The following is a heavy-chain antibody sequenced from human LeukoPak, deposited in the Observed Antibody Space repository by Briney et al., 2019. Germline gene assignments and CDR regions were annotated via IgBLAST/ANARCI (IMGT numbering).Heavy chain of an antibody. CDR3: ARDNQLWFPGGFDY. V-gene: IGHV3-30*04. J-gene: IGHJ4*02. D-gene: IGHD5-18*01. CDR2: ISYDGRNK. Sequence: GGSLRLSCAVPGFILSSYEMNWVRQAPGRGLEWVAFISYDGRNKYYADSVKGRFTISRDNAKNSVYLQINSLRAEDTAVYYCARDNQLWFPGGFDYWGQGTLVTVSS. CDR1: GFILSSYE.